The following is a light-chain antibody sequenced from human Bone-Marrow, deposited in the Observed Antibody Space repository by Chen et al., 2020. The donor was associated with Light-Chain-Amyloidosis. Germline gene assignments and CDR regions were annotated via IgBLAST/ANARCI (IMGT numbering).Light chain of an antibody. CDR2: EVT. CDR1: SRDVGGDNH. Sequence: QSSLTPPASVSGSPGQSITISCTGTSRDVGGDNHVSWYQQHPDKATKLMIYEVTNRPSWVPDRFSGSKSDNTASLTISGLQTEDEADYFCSSYTITSTLVFGSGTRVTVL. J-gene: IGLJ1*01. V-gene: IGLV2-14*01. CDR3: SSYTITSTLV.